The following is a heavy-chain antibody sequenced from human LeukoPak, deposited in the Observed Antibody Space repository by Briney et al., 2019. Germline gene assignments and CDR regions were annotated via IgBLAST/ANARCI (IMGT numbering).Heavy chain of an antibody. V-gene: IGHV1-8*03. J-gene: IGHJ2*01. Sequence: ASVKVSCKASGYTFTTYDIAWVRQAPGQGLEWTGGLNPTTGNAVYAQKFQGRVTISSNTSINTVYMDLSRLRSDSTAIYYCVKXKFXXXXXXXXXXXXXXXXXXXXXXXXXXXY. CDR1: GYTFTTYD. CDR3: VKXKFXXXXXXXXXXXXXXXXXXXXXXXXXXXY. CDR2: LNPTTGNA.